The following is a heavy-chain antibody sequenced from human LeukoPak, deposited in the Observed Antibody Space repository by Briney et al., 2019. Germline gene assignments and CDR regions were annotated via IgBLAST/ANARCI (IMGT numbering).Heavy chain of an antibody. D-gene: IGHD2-15*01. CDR2: IRRDSKNI. V-gene: IGHV3-21*01. CDR1: GFTFSSYS. J-gene: IGHJ4*02. Sequence: GGSLRLSCEGSGFTFSSYSMNWVRQAPGKGLEWVASIRRDSKNIYYSDSVRGRFTISRDNAKKSLYLQMNSLRAEDTAVYYCARSTSVDYYFDYWGQGALVTVSS. CDR3: ARSTSVDYYFDY.